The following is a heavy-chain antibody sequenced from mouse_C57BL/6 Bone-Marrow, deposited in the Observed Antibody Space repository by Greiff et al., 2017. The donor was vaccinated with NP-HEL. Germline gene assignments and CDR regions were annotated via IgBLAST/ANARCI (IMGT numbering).Heavy chain of an antibody. J-gene: IGHJ4*01. V-gene: IGHV1-26*01. Sequence: VQLQQSGPELVKPGASVKISCKASGYTFTDYYMNWVKQSHGKSLEWIGDINPNNGGTSYNQKFKGKATLTVDKSSSTAYMELRSLTSEDSAVYYCARRHSNYVRGGAMDYWGQGTSVTVSS. CDR2: INPNNGGT. CDR1: GYTFTDYY. D-gene: IGHD2-5*01. CDR3: ARRHSNYVRGGAMDY.